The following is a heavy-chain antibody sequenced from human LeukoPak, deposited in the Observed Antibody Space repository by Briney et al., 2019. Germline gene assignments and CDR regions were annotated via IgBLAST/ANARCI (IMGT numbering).Heavy chain of an antibody. Sequence: GSSGKVSCKASGGTFSSYAIRWVRQAPGQGLGWMGGIIPICGTANYAQKVQGRVTITADESTSTAYMELSSLRSEDTAVYYCARGGDIVVVVAAMGAFDIWGQGTMVTVSS. V-gene: IGHV1-69*01. CDR3: ARGGDIVVVVAAMGAFDI. J-gene: IGHJ3*02. D-gene: IGHD2-15*01. CDR2: IIPICGTA. CDR1: GGTFSSYA.